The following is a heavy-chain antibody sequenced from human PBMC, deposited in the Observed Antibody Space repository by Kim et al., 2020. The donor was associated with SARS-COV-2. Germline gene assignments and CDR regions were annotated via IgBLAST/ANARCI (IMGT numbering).Heavy chain of an antibody. J-gene: IGHJ4*02. CDR3: ARARGLWFGGLLAFAY. CDR2: VYYNGGT. Sequence: SETLSLTCSVSIDSLGSYYWSWIRQPPGKGLEWIGHVYYNGGTDYNPSRESRVTISIETSKREFSLKLTSVTAADTAVYYCARARGLWFGGLLAFAYWGQGTLVTVPS. D-gene: IGHD3-10*01. V-gene: IGHV4-59*08. CDR1: IDSLGSYY.